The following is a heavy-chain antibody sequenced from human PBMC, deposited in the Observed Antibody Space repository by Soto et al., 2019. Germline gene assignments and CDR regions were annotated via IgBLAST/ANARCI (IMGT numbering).Heavy chain of an antibody. CDR2: IYYSGNT. CDR1: GGSISSGDYY. CDR3: ARDKITGLFDY. D-gene: IGHD2-8*02. V-gene: IGHV4-30-4*01. Sequence: SETLSLTCTVSGGSISSGDYYWSWIRQPPGEGLEWIGCIYYSGNTYYNPSLKRRFSISVDTSKNQFSLKLTSVTAADTAVYYCARDKITGLFDYWGQGTLVTSPQ. J-gene: IGHJ4*02.